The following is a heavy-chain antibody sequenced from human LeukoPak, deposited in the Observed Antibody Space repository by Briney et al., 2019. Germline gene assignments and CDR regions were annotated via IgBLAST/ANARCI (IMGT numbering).Heavy chain of an antibody. CDR2: ISSSGSTI. CDR3: ARGGGPTVTTRSSIDD. D-gene: IGHD4-17*01. J-gene: IGHJ4*02. Sequence: GGSLRLSCAASGFTFSDYYMSWIRQAPGKGLEWVSYISSSGSTIYYADSVKGRFTISRDNAENSLSLQMNSLRPEDTAIYYCARGGGPTVTTRSSIDDWGQGTLVSVSS. V-gene: IGHV3-11*01. CDR1: GFTFSDYY.